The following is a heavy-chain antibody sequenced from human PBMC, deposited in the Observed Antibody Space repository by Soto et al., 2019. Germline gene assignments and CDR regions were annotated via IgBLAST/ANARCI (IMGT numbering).Heavy chain of an antibody. CDR1: GFTFSGSV. CDR2: IRSKADSYAT. J-gene: IGHJ4*02. D-gene: IGHD5-12*01. V-gene: IGHV3-73*01. CDR3: TCGLIVADSY. Sequence: GSLRLSCAASGFTFSGSVIHWVRQASGKGLEWVGRIRSKADSYATAYAASVEGRFTISRDDSKNTAYLQMNSLKTVDTAVYYCTCGLIVADSYWGQGTVVTVSS.